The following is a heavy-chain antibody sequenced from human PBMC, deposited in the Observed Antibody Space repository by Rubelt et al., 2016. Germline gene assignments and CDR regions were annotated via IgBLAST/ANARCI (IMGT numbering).Heavy chain of an antibody. CDR1: GGSISSGGYY. J-gene: IGHJ4*02. V-gene: IGHV4-31*03. D-gene: IGHD2/OR15-2a*01. CDR3: ARDSGSRIFDY. CDR2: IYYSGST. Sequence: QVQLQELGPGLVKPSQTLSLTCTVSGGSISSGGYYWSWIRQHPGKGLEWIGSIYYSGSTYYNPSLRSRVTISVDTSKNQFSLKLSSVTAADTAVYYCARDSGSRIFDYWGQGTLVTVSS.